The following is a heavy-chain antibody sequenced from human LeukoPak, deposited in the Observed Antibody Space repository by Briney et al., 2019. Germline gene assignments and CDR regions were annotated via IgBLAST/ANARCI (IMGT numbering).Heavy chain of an antibody. CDR3: ARFTYCGGDCYSGGDY. CDR2: IYHSGST. V-gene: IGHV4-59*12. CDR1: GGSISSYY. Sequence: SETLSLTCTVSGGSISSYYWSWIRQPPGKGLEWIGEIYHSGSTNYNPSLKSRVTISVDKSKNQFSLKLSSVTAADTAVYYCARFTYCGGDCYSGGDYWGQGTLVTVSS. D-gene: IGHD2-21*02. J-gene: IGHJ4*02.